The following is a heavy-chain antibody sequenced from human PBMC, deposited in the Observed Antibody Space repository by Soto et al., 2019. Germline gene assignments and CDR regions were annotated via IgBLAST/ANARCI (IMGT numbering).Heavy chain of an antibody. CDR2: IIPIFGTA. CDR1: GGTFSSYA. Sequence: QVQLVQSGAEVKKPGSSVKVSCKASGGTFSSYAISWVRQAPGQGLEWMGGIIPIFGTANYAQKFQGRVTITADESTSTAYMELSSLRSEDTAVYYCASTMVRGVIHHPPSDYWGQGTLVTVSS. D-gene: IGHD3-10*01. CDR3: ASTMVRGVIHHPPSDY. V-gene: IGHV1-69*12. J-gene: IGHJ4*02.